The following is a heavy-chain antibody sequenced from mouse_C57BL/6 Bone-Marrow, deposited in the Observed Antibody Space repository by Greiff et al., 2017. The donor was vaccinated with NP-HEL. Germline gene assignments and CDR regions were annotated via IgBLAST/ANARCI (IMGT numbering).Heavy chain of an antibody. CDR1: GYTFTSYG. V-gene: IGHV1-81*01. CDR2: IYPRSGNT. D-gene: IGHD1-1*01. J-gene: IGHJ2*01. CDR3: ARYPSYYGSSYGY. Sequence: QVQLKESGAELARPGASVKLSCKASGYTFTSYGISWVKQRPGQGLEWIGEIYPRSGNTYYNEKFKGKATLTADKSSSTAYMELRSLTSEDSAVYFCARYPSYYGSSYGYWGQGTTLTVSS.